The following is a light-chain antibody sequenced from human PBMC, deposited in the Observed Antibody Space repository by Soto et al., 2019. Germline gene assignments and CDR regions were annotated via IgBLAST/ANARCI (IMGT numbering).Light chain of an antibody. CDR3: QQYGSSGT. CDR2: GAS. V-gene: IGKV3-20*01. CDR1: QSVSNNY. J-gene: IGKJ1*01. Sequence: IVTTQSPASLSVSPWERATLSWRASQSVSNNYLAWYQQKPGLAPRLLIYGASNRATGIPDRFSGSGSGTDFTLTISRLEPEDFAVYYCQQYGSSGTFGQGTKVDIK.